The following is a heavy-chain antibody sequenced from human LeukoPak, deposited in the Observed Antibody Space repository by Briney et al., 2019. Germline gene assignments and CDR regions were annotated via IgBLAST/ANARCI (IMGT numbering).Heavy chain of an antibody. V-gene: IGHV7-4-1*02. D-gene: IGHD5-24*01. J-gene: IGHJ4*02. CDR3: ARAPSRDGYNSFDY. Sequence: ASVKVSCKASGYTLTSYAMNWVRQAPGQGLEWMGWINTNTGNPTYAQGFTGRFVFSLDTSVSTAYLQISSLKAEDTAVYYCARAPSRDGYNSFDYWGQGTLVTVSS. CDR2: INTNTGNP. CDR1: GYTLTSYA.